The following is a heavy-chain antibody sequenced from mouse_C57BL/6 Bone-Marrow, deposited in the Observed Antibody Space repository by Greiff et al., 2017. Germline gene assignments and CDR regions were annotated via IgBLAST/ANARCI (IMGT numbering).Heavy chain of an antibody. D-gene: IGHD1-1*01. V-gene: IGHV1-7*01. CDR1: GYTFTSYW. Sequence: QVQLKQSGAELAKPGASVKLSCKASGYTFTSYWLHWVKQRPGQGLEWIGYINPSSGYTKYNQKFKDKATLTADKSSSTAYMQLSSLTYEDSAVYYCARGSSNSSWFAYGGQGTLVTVSA. J-gene: IGHJ3*01. CDR2: INPSSGYT. CDR3: ARGSSNSSWFAY.